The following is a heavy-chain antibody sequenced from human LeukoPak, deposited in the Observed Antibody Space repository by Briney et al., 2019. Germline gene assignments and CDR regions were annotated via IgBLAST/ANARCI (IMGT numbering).Heavy chain of an antibody. V-gene: IGHV1-69*13. CDR3: ARGRDYYGSGSYHYFDY. D-gene: IGHD3-10*01. J-gene: IGHJ4*02. Sequence: SVKVSCKASGGTFSSYAISWVRQAPGQGLEWMGGIIPIFGTANYAQKFQGRVTITADESTSTAYMELSSLRSEDTAVYYCARGRDYYGSGSYHYFDYWGQGTLVTVSS. CDR2: IIPIFGTA. CDR1: GGTFSSYA.